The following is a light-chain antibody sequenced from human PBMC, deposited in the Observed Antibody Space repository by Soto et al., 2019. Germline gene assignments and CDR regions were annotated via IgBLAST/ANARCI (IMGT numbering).Light chain of an antibody. CDR2: GAS. V-gene: IGKV3-20*01. J-gene: IGKJ1*01. CDR1: QSVSSSF. Sequence: EIVLTQSPGTLSLSPGERATLSCRASQSVSSSFLAWYQQKPGQAPRLLLYGASTRATGIPDRFSGSGSGTDFTLTISRLEPEDFVVYYCQQYGSSPWTFGQGTKVEIK. CDR3: QQYGSSPWT.